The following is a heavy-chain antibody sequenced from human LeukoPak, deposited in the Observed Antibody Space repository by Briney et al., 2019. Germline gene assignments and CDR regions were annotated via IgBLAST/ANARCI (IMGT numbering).Heavy chain of an antibody. V-gene: IGHV1-2*02. CDR1: GYTFTGYY. CDR3: ARSGGYSNWFDP. J-gene: IGHJ5*02. CDR2: INPNSGGT. D-gene: IGHD5-12*01. Sequence: ASVKVSCKASGYTFTGYYMHWVRQAPGRGLEWMGWINPNSGGTNYAQKFQGRVTMTRDTSISTAYMELSRLRSDDTAVYYCARSGGYSNWFDPWGQGTLVTVSS.